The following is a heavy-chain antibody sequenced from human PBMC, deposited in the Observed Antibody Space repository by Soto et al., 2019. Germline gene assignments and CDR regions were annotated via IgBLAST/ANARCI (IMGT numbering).Heavy chain of an antibody. CDR2: IYPDQSRA. Sequence: GESLKISCKGSGYRFSTFWIGWVRQMPGKGLEWVAIIYPDQSRAMYSPAFQGQVTISADQSISTVYLQWSSLKASDTAMYYCATLAGTGSYRDLYFDNWGQGTPVTVSS. CDR3: ATLAGTGSYRDLYFDN. V-gene: IGHV5-51*01. D-gene: IGHD1-26*01. CDR1: GYRFSTFW. J-gene: IGHJ4*02.